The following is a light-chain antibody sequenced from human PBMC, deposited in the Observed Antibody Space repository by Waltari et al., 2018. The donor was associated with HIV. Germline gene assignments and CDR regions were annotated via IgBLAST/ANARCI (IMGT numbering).Light chain of an antibody. CDR3: MQSLETPV. Sequence: DIVMTQFLLSVLVLPGEPASISCRSSQSLLHRNGYNYLDWYLQRPGQSPQLLIYLASYRPSGVPDRFSGSGSGTNFTLKISRVEAEDVGVYYCMQSLETPVFGPGTKVDIK. CDR1: QSLLHRNGYNY. J-gene: IGKJ3*01. V-gene: IGKV2-28*01. CDR2: LAS.